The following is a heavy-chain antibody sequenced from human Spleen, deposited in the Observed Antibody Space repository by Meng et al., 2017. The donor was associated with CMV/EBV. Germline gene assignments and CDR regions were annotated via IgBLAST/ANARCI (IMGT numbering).Heavy chain of an antibody. V-gene: IGHV1-46*01. CDR1: GYTFASYY. CDR2: VNPSGGST. D-gene: IGHD3-10*01. J-gene: IGHJ4*02. CDR3: ARDMKGFGYFDF. Sequence: SCKESGYTFASYYIRWVRQAPGQGLEWMGMVNPSGGSTHFAQKFQGRVNVTRDTSTSTVFMELSSLRSDDTAVYYCARDMKGFGYFDFWGQGTLVTVSS.